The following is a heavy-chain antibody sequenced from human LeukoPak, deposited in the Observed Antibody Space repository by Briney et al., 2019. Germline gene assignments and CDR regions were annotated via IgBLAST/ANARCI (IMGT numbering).Heavy chain of an antibody. CDR2: IYYSGST. V-gene: IGHV4-59*01. CDR3: ARDISPFNAFDI. CDR1: GGSISNYY. J-gene: IGHJ3*02. Sequence: SETLSLTCTVSGGSISNYYWSWIRQPPGKGLEWVGYIYYSGSTNYNPSLKSRVTISVDTSKNQFSLKLSSVTAADTAVYYCARDISPFNAFDIWGQGTMVTVSS.